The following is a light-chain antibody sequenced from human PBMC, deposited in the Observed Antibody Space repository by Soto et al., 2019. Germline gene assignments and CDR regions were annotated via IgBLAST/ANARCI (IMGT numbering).Light chain of an antibody. J-gene: IGKJ1*01. CDR3: QQYNSYPWT. V-gene: IGKV1-5*03. CDR1: QRISSW. CDR2: KAS. Sequence: DIPMTQSPSTLSASVGDRVTITCRASQRISSWLAWYQQKPGKAPNLLIYKASSLESGVPSRFSGSGSGTEFTLTISSLQPDDFATYYCQQYNSYPWTFGQGTKVEIK.